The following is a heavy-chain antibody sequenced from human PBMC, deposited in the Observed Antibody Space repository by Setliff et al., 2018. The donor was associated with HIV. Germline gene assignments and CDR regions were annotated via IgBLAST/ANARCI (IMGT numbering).Heavy chain of an antibody. Sequence: PGGSLRLSCAASGFTVSSNYMSWVRQSPGKGLEWVAVIYSGGSAYYADSVKGRFAISRDSFKNTMFLQMNSLRVEDTAVYYCARVIRDYYDRRAFDIWGQGTMVTVSS. J-gene: IGHJ3*02. V-gene: IGHV3-53*01. CDR1: GFTVSSNY. CDR3: ARVIRDYYDRRAFDI. CDR2: IYSGGSA. D-gene: IGHD3-22*01.